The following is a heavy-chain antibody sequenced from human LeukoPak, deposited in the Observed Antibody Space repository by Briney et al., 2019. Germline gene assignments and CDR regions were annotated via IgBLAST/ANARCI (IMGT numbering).Heavy chain of an antibody. D-gene: IGHD2-15*01. CDR3: AKDPQYCSGGSCYSPPQNFDS. Sequence: PGGSLRLSCAASGFTFSSYGMHWVRQAPGKGLEWVAFIRYDGSNKYYADSVKGRFTVSRDNSKNTLYLQMNSLRAEDTAIYYCAKDPQYCSGGSCYSPPQNFDSWGQGTLVTVSS. CDR1: GFTFSSYG. V-gene: IGHV3-30*02. CDR2: IRYDGSNK. J-gene: IGHJ4*02.